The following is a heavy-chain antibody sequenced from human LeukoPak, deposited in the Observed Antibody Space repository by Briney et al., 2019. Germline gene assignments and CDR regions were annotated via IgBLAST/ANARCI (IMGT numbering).Heavy chain of an antibody. J-gene: IGHJ4*02. CDR2: ISSSSSYI. V-gene: IGHV3-21*01. D-gene: IGHD3-22*01. CDR3: ARRWSYCDSSGYFDY. Sequence: GGSLRLSCAASGFTFSSYSMNWVRQAPGKGLEWVSSISSSSSYIYYADSVKGRFTISRDNAKNSLYLQMNSLRAEDTAVYYCARRWSYCDSSGYFDYWGQGTLVTVSS. CDR1: GFTFSSYS.